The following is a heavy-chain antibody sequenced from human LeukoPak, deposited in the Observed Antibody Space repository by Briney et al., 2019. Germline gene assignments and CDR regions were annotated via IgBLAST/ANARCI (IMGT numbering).Heavy chain of an antibody. CDR1: GYTFTSYA. D-gene: IGHD1-7*01. V-gene: IGHV1-69*13. J-gene: IGHJ6*03. Sequence: ASVKVSCKASGYTFTSYAISWVRQAPGQGLEWMGGIIPIFGTANYAQKFQGRVTITADESTSTAYMELSSLRSEDTAVYYCARGGTGTTSGLTPYYYYYMDVWGKGTTVTVSS. CDR3: ARGGTGTTSGLTPYYYYYMDV. CDR2: IIPIFGTA.